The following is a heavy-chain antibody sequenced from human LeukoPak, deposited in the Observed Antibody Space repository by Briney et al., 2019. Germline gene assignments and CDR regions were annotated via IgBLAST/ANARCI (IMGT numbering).Heavy chain of an antibody. V-gene: IGHV4-59*01. Sequence: KSSETPSLTCTVSGGSISSYYWSWIRQPPGKGLEWIGYIYYSGSTNYNPSLKSRVTISVDTSKNQFSLKLSSVTAADTAVYYCASSRNDILTGYNPYAFDIWGQGTMVTVSS. CDR3: ASSRNDILTGYNPYAFDI. D-gene: IGHD3-9*01. CDR2: IYYSGST. J-gene: IGHJ3*02. CDR1: GGSISSYY.